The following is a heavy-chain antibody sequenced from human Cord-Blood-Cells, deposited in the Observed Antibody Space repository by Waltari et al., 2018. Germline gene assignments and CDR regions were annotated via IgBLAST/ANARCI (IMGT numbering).Heavy chain of an antibody. Sequence: QVQLVQSGAEVKKPGASVKVSCKASGYTFTSYAMHWVRPAPGQRLEWMGWINAGNGNTKYSQKFQGRVTITRDTSASTAYMELSSLRSEDTAVYYCVLIGYCSSTSCYLADYWGQGTLVTVSS. J-gene: IGHJ4*02. CDR2: INAGNGNT. D-gene: IGHD2-2*01. CDR1: GYTFTSYA. V-gene: IGHV1-3*01. CDR3: VLIGYCSSTSCYLADY.